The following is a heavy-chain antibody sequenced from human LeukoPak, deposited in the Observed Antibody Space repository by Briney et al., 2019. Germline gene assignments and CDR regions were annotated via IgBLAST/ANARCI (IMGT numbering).Heavy chain of an antibody. Sequence: GGSLRLSCAASGFTFSSYEMNWVRQAPGKGLGWVSYISSSGSIIYYADSVKGRFTIPRDNAKNSLYLQMNSLRAEDTAVYYCARVAPTFLACCGGDCFGGFDYWGQGTLVTVSS. CDR2: ISSSGSII. V-gene: IGHV3-48*03. D-gene: IGHD2-21*02. CDR3: ARVAPTFLACCGGDCFGGFDY. CDR1: GFTFSSYE. J-gene: IGHJ4*02.